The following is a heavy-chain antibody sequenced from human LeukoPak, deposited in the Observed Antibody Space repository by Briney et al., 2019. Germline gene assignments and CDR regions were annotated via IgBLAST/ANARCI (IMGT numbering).Heavy chain of an antibody. CDR3: ATYTNWVAGDV. J-gene: IGHJ6*02. D-gene: IGHD7-27*01. CDR2: ISSTASSI. CDR1: EFTFSSYS. V-gene: IGHV3-48*04. Sequence: GGSLRLSCAASEFTFSSYSMSWVRQAPGKGLEWVSYISSTASSIYYADSVKGRFTISRDNAKNSLYLQMNSLRAEDTAVYYCATYTNWVAGDVWGQGTTVSVSS.